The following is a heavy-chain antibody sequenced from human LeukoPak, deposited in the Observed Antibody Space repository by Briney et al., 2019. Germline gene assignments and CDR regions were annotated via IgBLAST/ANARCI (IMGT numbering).Heavy chain of an antibody. J-gene: IGHJ3*02. CDR2: INPNSGDT. V-gene: IGHV1-2*02. CDR3: ATEYYYDSSGHSDAFDI. Sequence: ASVKVSCKASGYTFIGYYMHWVRQAPGQGLEWTGRINPNSGDTNYAQKFQGRVTMTKDTSISTAYMELSRLRSDDTAVYYCATEYYYDSSGHSDAFDIWGQGTMVTVSS. D-gene: IGHD3-22*01. CDR1: GYTFIGYY.